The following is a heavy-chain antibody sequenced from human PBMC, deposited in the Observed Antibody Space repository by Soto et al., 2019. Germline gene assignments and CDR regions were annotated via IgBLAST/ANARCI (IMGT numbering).Heavy chain of an antibody. CDR2: IKSKTDGGTT. J-gene: IGHJ6*02. CDR1: GFTFSNAW. D-gene: IGHD3-3*02. Sequence: PGGSLRLSCAASGFTFSNAWMNWVRQAPGKGLEWVGRIKSKTDGGTTDYAAPVKGRFTISRDDSKNTLYLQMNGLKTEDTAVYYCTTSRIFGVVTFYYYYGMDVWGQGTTVTVSS. V-gene: IGHV3-15*07. CDR3: TTSRIFGVVTFYYYYGMDV.